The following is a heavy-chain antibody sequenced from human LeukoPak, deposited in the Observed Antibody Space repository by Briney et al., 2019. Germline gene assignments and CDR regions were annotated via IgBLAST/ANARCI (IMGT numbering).Heavy chain of an antibody. Sequence: LSQTLSLTCAISGDRVSSNSAAWNWIRQSPSRGLEWLGRTYYRSDWYSDYAVSVKSRVSISPDTAKNQFSLQLNSVTPEDTAIYYCAREGSYFDYWGQGTLVTVSS. J-gene: IGHJ4*02. CDR2: TYYRSDWYS. V-gene: IGHV6-1*01. CDR3: AREGSYFDY. CDR1: GDRVSSNSAA.